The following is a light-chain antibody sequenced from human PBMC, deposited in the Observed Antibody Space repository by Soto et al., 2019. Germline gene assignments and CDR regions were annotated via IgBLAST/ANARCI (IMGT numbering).Light chain of an antibody. CDR1: QSVLYSSNNKNY. CDR3: QQYYSTPWT. V-gene: IGKV4-1*01. CDR2: WAS. Sequence: DIVLTQSPDSLAVSLGERATNNCKSSQSVLYSSNNKNYLAWYQQKPGQTPKLLIYWASTRESGVPDRFSGSGSGTDFTLTISSLQAEDVAVYYCQQYYSTPWTFGQGTKVEIK. J-gene: IGKJ1*01.